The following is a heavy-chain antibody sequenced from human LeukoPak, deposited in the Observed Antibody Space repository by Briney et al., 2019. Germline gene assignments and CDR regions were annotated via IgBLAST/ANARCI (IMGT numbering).Heavy chain of an antibody. CDR1: GYTFTSYG. J-gene: IGHJ6*04. CDR2: ISAYNGNT. CDR3: ARDFRPDIVVVVAARGYYYYGMDV. V-gene: IGHV1-18*04. Sequence: ASVKVSCKASGYTFTSYGISWVRQAPGQGLEWMGLISAYNGNTNYAQKLQGRVTMTTDTSTSTAYMELRSLRSDDTAVYYCARDFRPDIVVVVAARGYYYYGMDVWGKGTTVTVSS. D-gene: IGHD2-15*01.